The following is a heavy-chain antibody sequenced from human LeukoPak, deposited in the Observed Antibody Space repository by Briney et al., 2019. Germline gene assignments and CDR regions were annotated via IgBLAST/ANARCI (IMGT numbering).Heavy chain of an antibody. CDR2: FDPEDGET. D-gene: IGHD3-3*01. V-gene: IGHV1-24*01. Sequence: ASVKVSCKVSGYTLTELSMHWVRQAPGKGLGWMGGFDPEDGETIYAQKFQGRVTMTEDTSTDTAYMELSSLRSEDTAVYYCATRAFWSGSFYFDYWGQGTLVTVSS. CDR1: GYTLTELS. J-gene: IGHJ4*02. CDR3: ATRAFWSGSFYFDY.